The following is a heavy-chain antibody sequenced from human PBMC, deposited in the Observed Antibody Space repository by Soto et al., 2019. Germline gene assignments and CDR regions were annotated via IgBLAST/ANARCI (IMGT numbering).Heavy chain of an antibody. D-gene: IGHD1-26*01. V-gene: IGHV1-2*02. Sequence: ASVKVSCKASGYTFSGYYMHWVRQAAGQGLEGMGWINPNSGATNSAQKFQGRVTMTWDTSITSAYMELSSLTYGDTAVYFCERESQTVGAPCFDYWGPGTLPTVSS. CDR3: ERESQTVGAPCFDY. CDR2: INPNSGAT. J-gene: IGHJ4*02. CDR1: GYTFSGYY.